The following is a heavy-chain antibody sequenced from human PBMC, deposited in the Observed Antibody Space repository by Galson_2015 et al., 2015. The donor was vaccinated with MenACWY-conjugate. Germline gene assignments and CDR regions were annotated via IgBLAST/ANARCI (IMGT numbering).Heavy chain of an antibody. D-gene: IGHD3-3*01. CDR2: TYYRSEWYN. CDR3: ARMVYHDFWNNYSSGYYYDMDV. J-gene: IGHJ6*04. V-gene: IGHV6-1*01. CDR1: GDSVSSNRVA. Sequence: CAIYGDSVSSNRVAWNWIRQSPSRGLEWLGRTYYRSEWYNDYAVSVKSRITINPDTSKNQFSMQLNSVTPEDTTVYYCARMVYHDFWNNYSSGYYYDMDVGGEGTTVTFSS.